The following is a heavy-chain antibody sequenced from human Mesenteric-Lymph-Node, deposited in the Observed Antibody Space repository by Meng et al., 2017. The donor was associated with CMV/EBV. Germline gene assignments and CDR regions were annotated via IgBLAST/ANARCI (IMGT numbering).Heavy chain of an antibody. J-gene: IGHJ6*02. CDR1: GGSISSSSYY. Sequence: SETLSLTCTVSGGSISSSSYYWGWIRQPPGKGLEWIGSIYYSGSTYYNPSLKSRVTISVDTSKNQFSLKLSSVTAADTAVYYCARMGSITIFGVPTGDYYYYGMDVWGQGTTVTVSS. CDR2: IYYSGST. D-gene: IGHD3-3*01. V-gene: IGHV4-39*01. CDR3: ARMGSITIFGVPTGDYYYYGMDV.